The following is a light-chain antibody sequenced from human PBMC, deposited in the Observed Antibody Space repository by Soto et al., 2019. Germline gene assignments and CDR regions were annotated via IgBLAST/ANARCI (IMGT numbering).Light chain of an antibody. CDR3: QQFSSSPSMYT. CDR2: GAS. CDR1: QSVSSNY. Sequence: EIVLTQSPGTLSLSPGERATLSCRASQSVSSNYLAWYQQKPGQAPRLLIYGASTRATGIPERFGGSASGTDFSLTISRLEPEDFAVYYCQQFSSSPSMYTFGQGTKLEIK. V-gene: IGKV3-20*01. J-gene: IGKJ2*01.